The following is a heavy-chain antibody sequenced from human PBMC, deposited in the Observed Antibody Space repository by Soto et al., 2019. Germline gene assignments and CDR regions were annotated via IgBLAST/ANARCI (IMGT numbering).Heavy chain of an antibody. V-gene: IGHV4-30-4*01. Sequence: QVQLQESGPGLVKPSQTLSLTCTVSGGSISSGDYYWSWIRQPPGKGLEWIGYIYYSGSTYYNPSLKSRVTISVDTSKNQFSLKLSSVTAADTAVYYCARGGGGITQGILYAFDIWGQGTMVTVSS. CDR3: ARGGGGITQGILYAFDI. CDR1: GGSISSGDYY. CDR2: IYYSGST. D-gene: IGHD2-15*01. J-gene: IGHJ3*02.